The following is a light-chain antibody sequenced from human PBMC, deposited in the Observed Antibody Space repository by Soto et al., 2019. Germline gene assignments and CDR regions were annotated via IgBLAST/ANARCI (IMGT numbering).Light chain of an antibody. J-gene: IGKJ4*01. Sequence: IQMPQSPSSVSASVGDRVTITCRASQGISNWLAWYQQQPGKAPKLLIYGASSLQSGVPSRFSGGGSRTQFTLIISSLQPEYFATYYCQQTNTFRPLTFGGGTKVEI. CDR1: QGISNW. CDR2: GAS. CDR3: QQTNTFRPLT. V-gene: IGKV1-12*01.